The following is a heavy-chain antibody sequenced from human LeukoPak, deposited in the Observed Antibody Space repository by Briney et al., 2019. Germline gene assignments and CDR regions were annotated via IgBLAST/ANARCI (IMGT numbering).Heavy chain of an antibody. Sequence: GRSLRLSCAASGFTFDDYAMHWVRQAPGKGLEWVSSISWNSGNIVYADSVKGRFTISRDNAKNSLYLQMNSLRAEDMALYYCAKGSGVLLWFGVYFDYWGQGTLVTVSS. V-gene: IGHV3-9*03. D-gene: IGHD3-10*01. CDR2: ISWNSGNI. CDR3: AKGSGVLLWFGVYFDY. CDR1: GFTFDDYA. J-gene: IGHJ4*02.